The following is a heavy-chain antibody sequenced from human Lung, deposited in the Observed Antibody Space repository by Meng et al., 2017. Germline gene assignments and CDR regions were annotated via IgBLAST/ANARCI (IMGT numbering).Heavy chain of an antibody. CDR2: INHSGST. V-gene: IGHV4-34*01. Sequence: HVQRTQWGVGLLKPSETLSLTCVVSGGSFSDYYWSWIRQPPGKGLEWIGEINHSGSTNYNPSLESRATISVDTSQNNLSLKLSSVTAADSAVYYCARGPTTMAHDFDYWGQGTLVTVSS. D-gene: IGHD4-11*01. CDR1: GGSFSDYY. CDR3: ARGPTTMAHDFDY. J-gene: IGHJ4*02.